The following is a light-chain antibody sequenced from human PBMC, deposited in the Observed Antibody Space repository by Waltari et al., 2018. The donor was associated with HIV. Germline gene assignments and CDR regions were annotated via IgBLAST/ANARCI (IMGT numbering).Light chain of an antibody. J-gene: IGKJ1*01. CDR1: QSISTN. CDR2: DAS. Sequence: EIVLTQSPATLCLSPGERATLSCRASQSISTNLALYQHKPGQTPRLLLYDASKRATGIPARFSGGGSGTDFTLTINSLEPEDFAVYYCQQRRNWLTFGQRTKVEIK. V-gene: IGKV3-11*01. CDR3: QQRRNWLT.